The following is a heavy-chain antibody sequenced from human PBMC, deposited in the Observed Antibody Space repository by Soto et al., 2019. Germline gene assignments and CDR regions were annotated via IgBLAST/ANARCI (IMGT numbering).Heavy chain of an antibody. Sequence: LRLSCVASEFTFSSYWIHWVRQVPGKGLVWVSRLNEDGSFTTYADSVKGRFTISRDNAKKTLYLQMNSLRAEDTAVYYCARDLSGRADVWGQGTTVTVLL. CDR3: ARDLSGRADV. V-gene: IGHV3-74*01. CDR1: EFTFSSYW. D-gene: IGHD3-10*01. CDR2: LNEDGSFT. J-gene: IGHJ6*02.